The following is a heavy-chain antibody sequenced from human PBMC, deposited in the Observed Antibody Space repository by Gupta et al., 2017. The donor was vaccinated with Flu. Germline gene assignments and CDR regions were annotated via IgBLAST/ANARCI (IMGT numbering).Heavy chain of an antibody. J-gene: IGHJ4*02. CDR1: GGSISSYY. CDR3: ARGIIAAAGTGSDEGTQN. Sequence: QVQLQESGPGLVKPSETLSLTCTVSGGSISSYYWSWIRQPAGKGLEWIGRIYTSGSTNYNPSLKGRVTMSVDTSKNQFSLKLSSVTAADTAVYYCARGIIAAAGTGSDEGTQNWGQGTLVTVSS. V-gene: IGHV4-4*07. D-gene: IGHD6-13*01. CDR2: IYTSGST.